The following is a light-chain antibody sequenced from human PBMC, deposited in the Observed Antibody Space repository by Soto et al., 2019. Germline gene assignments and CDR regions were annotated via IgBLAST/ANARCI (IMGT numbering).Light chain of an antibody. CDR2: DAS. CDR3: QHYGSYSLT. V-gene: IGKV1-5*01. Sequence: DSQMSQSPSTLSASVGDSVTITCRASQSISTSLAWYQQKPGKAPRLLINDASTLERGVPSRFSGSGSATEFTLTISSLQPDDFATYYCQHYGSYSLTFDQGTNVDIK. J-gene: IGKJ1*01. CDR1: QSISTS.